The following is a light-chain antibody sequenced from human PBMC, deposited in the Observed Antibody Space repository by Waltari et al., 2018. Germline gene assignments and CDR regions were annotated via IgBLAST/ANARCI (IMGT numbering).Light chain of an antibody. CDR2: AAS. J-gene: IGKJ2*01. CDR1: QNINRY. V-gene: IGKV1-39*01. Sequence: DIQMTQFPSSLSASVRDRVTISCRASQNINRYLNWYQQKPGKAPKLLICAASNLQSGVPSRCSGSGSGTNFTLSIMSLQPEDSGSYYCQQSYRTPYTFGQGTKVEV. CDR3: QQSYRTPYT.